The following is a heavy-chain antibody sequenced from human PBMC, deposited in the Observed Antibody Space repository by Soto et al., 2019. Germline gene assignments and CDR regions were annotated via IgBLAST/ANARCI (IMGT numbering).Heavy chain of an antibody. Sequence: GGSLRLSCAASGFPFGENAISWVRQAPGKGLEWVSGISDSGATTYYADSVRGRFTISRDNSKNTLYLQMKSLRAEDSASYHCAKEDTSSGSLDYWGQGALVTVSS. CDR3: AKEDTSSGSLDY. CDR2: ISDSGATT. J-gene: IGHJ4*02. V-gene: IGHV3-23*01. D-gene: IGHD6-19*01. CDR1: GFPFGENA.